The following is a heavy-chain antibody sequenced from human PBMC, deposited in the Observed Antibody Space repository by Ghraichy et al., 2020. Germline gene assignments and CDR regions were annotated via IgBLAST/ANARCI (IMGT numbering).Heavy chain of an antibody. V-gene: IGHV3-7*01. D-gene: IGHD3-3*01. CDR2: IKYDGSER. CDR1: GFTFNTYW. J-gene: IGHJ4*02. Sequence: AGSLRLSCAASGFTFNTYWMNWVRRAPGKGLEWLANIKYDGSERNYVDSVKGRFTISRDNAKNSLYLQMNSLRAEDTAVYYCARGRFRDYWGQGTLVTVSS. CDR3: ARGRFRDY.